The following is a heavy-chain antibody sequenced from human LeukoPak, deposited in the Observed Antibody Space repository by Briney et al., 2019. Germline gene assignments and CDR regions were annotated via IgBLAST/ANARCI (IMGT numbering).Heavy chain of an antibody. V-gene: IGHV2-70*11. D-gene: IGHD3-22*01. Sequence: SWIRQPPGKALEWLARIDWDDDKYYSTSLKTRLTISKDTSKNQVVLTMTNMDPVDTATYYCARTTYYYDSSGDGGGAFDIWGQGTMVTVSS. CDR2: IDWDDDK. CDR3: ARTTYYYDSSGDGGGAFDI. J-gene: IGHJ3*02.